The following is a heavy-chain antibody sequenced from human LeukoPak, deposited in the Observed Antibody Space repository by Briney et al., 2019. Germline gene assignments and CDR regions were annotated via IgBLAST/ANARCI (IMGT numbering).Heavy chain of an antibody. V-gene: IGHV4-59*10. CDR1: GGSFSGYF. CDR2: IYTSGST. Sequence: PSETLSLTCAVYGGSFSGYFWNWIRQSPGKGLEWIGRIYTSGSTNYNPSLKSRVTISVDTSKNQFSLKLSSVTAADTAVYYCARGMATGIYYYYYMDVWGKGTTVTISS. D-gene: IGHD5-24*01. CDR3: ARGMATGIYYYYYMDV. J-gene: IGHJ6*03.